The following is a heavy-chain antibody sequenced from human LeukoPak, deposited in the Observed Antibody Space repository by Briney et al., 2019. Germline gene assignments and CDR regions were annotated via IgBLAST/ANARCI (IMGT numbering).Heavy chain of an antibody. CDR1: GFTFSSYA. CDR2: ISYDGSNK. D-gene: IGHD5-18*01. V-gene: IGHV3-30*04. J-gene: IGHJ4*02. CDR3: ARVDTAMVFGY. Sequence: GGSLRLSCAASGFTFSSYAMHWVRQAPGKGLEWGAVISYDGSNKYYAASVKGRFTISRDNFKNTLYLQMNSLRDEDTAVYYCARVDTAMVFGYWGQGTLVTVSS.